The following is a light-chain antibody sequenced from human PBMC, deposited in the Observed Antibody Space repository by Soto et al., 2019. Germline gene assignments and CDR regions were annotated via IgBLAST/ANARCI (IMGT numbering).Light chain of an antibody. CDR1: SSDVGSYNL. CDR2: EGS. Sequence: QSALTQPASVSGSPGQSITISCTGTSSDVGSYNLVSWYQQHPGKAPKLMIYEGSKRPSGVSNRFSGSKSGNTASLTISGLQSDDEAEYYCAAWDDSLNGPVFGGGTKLTVL. J-gene: IGLJ2*01. CDR3: AAWDDSLNGPV. V-gene: IGLV2-23*01.